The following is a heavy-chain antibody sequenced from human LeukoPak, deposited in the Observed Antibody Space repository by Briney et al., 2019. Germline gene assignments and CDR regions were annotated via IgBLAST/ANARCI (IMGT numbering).Heavy chain of an antibody. D-gene: IGHD1-1*01. CDR3: ARGPLVQLERRFGWFEP. CDR2: ISAYNGNT. J-gene: IGHJ5*02. CDR1: GYTFTIYG. Sequence: AAVKVSCKASGYTFTIYGISGVPQTPGQGLEWMGWISAYNGNTNYTQKLQGRVTMTTDTSTSTAYMELRSLRSDHTAVYYCARGPLVQLERRFGWFEPWGQGTLVTVSS. V-gene: IGHV1-18*01.